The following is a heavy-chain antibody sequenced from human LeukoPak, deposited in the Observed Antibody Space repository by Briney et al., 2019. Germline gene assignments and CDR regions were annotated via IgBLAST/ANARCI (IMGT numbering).Heavy chain of an antibody. CDR1: GYTFISYY. J-gene: IGHJ4*02. Sequence: GASVKVSCKASGYTFISYYMHWVRQAPGQGLEWMGGITPMFGTANYAQKFQGRVTITADESTSTAYMELSSLRSEDTAVYYCVRDGSYYDSSGYYYLYWGQGTLVTVSS. CDR2: ITPMFGTA. V-gene: IGHV1-69*13. CDR3: VRDGSYYDSSGYYYLY. D-gene: IGHD3-22*01.